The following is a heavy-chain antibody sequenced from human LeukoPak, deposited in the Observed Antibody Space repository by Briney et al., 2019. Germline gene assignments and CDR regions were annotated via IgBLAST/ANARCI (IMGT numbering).Heavy chain of an antibody. J-gene: IGHJ4*02. CDR1: GFTVSSNY. V-gene: IGHV3-53*01. Sequence: GGSLRLSCAASGFTVSSNYMNWVRQAPGKGLEWVSVIYGGGNIYYADSVKGRFTISRDNSKNTLYLRMNSLRAEDTAVYYCARGAGYNYPYYFDYWGQGTLVTVSS. CDR3: ARGAGYNYPYYFDY. D-gene: IGHD5-24*01. CDR2: IYGGGNI.